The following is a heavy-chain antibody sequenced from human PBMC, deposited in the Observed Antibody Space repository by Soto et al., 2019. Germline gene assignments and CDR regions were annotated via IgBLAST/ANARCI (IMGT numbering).Heavy chain of an antibody. J-gene: IGHJ4*02. CDR1: GFTLGRYS. V-gene: IGHV3-48*02. Sequence: PGGSLRLSCAASGFTLGRYSMNWVRQAPGKGLEWLSYIDSSSATIYYADSVKGRFIISRDNAKNSLYLQMNSLRDEDTAVYYCARGGVATIFGDSWGQGTLVTVSS. D-gene: IGHD5-12*01. CDR3: ARGGVATIFGDS. CDR2: IDSSSATI.